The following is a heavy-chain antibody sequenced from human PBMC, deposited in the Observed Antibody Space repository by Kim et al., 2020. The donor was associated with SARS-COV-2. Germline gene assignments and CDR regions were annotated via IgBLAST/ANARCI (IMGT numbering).Heavy chain of an antibody. D-gene: IGHD3-3*01. V-gene: IGHV4-31*03. Sequence: SETLSLTCTVSGGSISSGGYYWSCIRQHPGKGLEWIGYIYYSGSTYYNPSLKSRVTISVDTSKNQFSLKLSSVTAADTAVYYCARDHRETIFGVVTLNNWFDPWGQGTLVTVSS. CDR2: IYYSGST. J-gene: IGHJ5*02. CDR3: ARDHRETIFGVVTLNNWFDP. CDR1: GGSISSGGYY.